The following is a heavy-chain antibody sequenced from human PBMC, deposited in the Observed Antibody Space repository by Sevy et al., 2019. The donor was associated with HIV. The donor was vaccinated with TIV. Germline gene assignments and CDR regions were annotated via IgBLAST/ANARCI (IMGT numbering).Heavy chain of an antibody. Sequence: ASVKVSCKASGYTFTDSYMHWIRQAPGQGLEWMGWISPNSGVTKYAQKFQGRVTMTRDTSISTAYMDLNSLTFDDSAVFYCATASGKKFDYWGQGTLVTVSS. CDR2: ISPNSGVT. CDR1: GYTFTDSY. V-gene: IGHV1-2*02. CDR3: ATASGKKFDY. J-gene: IGHJ4*02. D-gene: IGHD3-10*01.